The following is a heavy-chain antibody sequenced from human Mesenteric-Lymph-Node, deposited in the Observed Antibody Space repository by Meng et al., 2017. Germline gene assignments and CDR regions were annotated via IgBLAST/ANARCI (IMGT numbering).Heavy chain of an antibody. Sequence: QVQLQESGPGLEKPSQTLSLTCTVSGGSVSSGGYYWTWICQHPGKGLEWFGHIYYSGSTFYNPSLKRRVIISIDTSKNQFSLNLRSVTAADTAVYYCARVSSGWDYFDYWGQGTLVTVSS. J-gene: IGHJ4*02. CDR3: ARVSSGWDYFDY. CDR2: IYYSGST. V-gene: IGHV4-31*03. D-gene: IGHD6-19*01. CDR1: GGSVSSGGYY.